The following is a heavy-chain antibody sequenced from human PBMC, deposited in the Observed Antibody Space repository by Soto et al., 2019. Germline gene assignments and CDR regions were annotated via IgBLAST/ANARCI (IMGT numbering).Heavy chain of an antibody. V-gene: IGHV3-23*01. CDR1: GFTFSSYA. J-gene: IGHJ6*02. CDR2: ISGSGGST. CDR3: AKDLRYCSGGSCDYYYYYGMDV. Sequence: GGSLRLSCAASGFTFSSYAMSWVRQAPGKGLEWVSAISGSGGSTYYADNVKGRFTNSRDNSKNTLYLQMNSLRAEDSAVYYCAKDLRYCSGGSCDYYYYYGMDVWGQGTTVTVSS. D-gene: IGHD2-15*01.